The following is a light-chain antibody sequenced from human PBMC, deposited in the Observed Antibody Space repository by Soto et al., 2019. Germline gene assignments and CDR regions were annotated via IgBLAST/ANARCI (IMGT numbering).Light chain of an antibody. CDR3: QQANNIPPYT. CDR1: QSISSW. Sequence: DIQMTQSPSTLSASVGDRVTITCRASQSISSWLAWYQQKPGKAPKLLIYKASSLESGVSSRFSGSGSGTEFTLTISSLQPEDFATYYCQQANNIPPYTFGGGTKVDIK. V-gene: IGKV1-5*03. J-gene: IGKJ4*01. CDR2: KAS.